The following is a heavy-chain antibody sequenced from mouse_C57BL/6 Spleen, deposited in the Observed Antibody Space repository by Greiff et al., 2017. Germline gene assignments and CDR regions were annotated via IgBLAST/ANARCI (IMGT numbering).Heavy chain of an antibody. CDR2: INPNNGGT. CDR1: GYTFTDYN. J-gene: IGHJ4*01. Sequence: EVQLQQSGPELVKPGASVKIPCKASGYTFTDYNMDWVKQSHGKSLEWIGDINPNNGGTNYNQKFKGQATLTVDKSSSTAYMELRSLTSEDTAVYYCARYPYDYDAMDYWGQGTSVTVSS. V-gene: IGHV1-18*01. D-gene: IGHD6-5*01. CDR3: ARYPYDYDAMDY.